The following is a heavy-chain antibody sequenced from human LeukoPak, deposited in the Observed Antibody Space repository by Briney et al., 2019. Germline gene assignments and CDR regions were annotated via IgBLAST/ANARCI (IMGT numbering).Heavy chain of an antibody. CDR1: GFPFSRYD. V-gene: IGHV3-48*04. D-gene: IGHD2-2*01. J-gene: IGHJ4*02. CDR3: ARGPDQYCSSTSCQVPLDY. CDR2: ISGNSNTK. Sequence: PGGSLRLSCAASGFPFSRYDMTWVRQAPGKGLEWVSFISGNSNTKYYSDSVKGRFSISRGNANNLVYLQMNILKAEDTAVYYCARGPDQYCSSTSCQVPLDYWGQGTLVTVSS.